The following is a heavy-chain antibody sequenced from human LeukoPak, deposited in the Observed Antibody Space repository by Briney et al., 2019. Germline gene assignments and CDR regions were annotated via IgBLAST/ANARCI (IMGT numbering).Heavy chain of an antibody. J-gene: IGHJ4*02. CDR3: VRESEPISQIIVFSF. CDR2: ISAYYGSS. V-gene: IGHV1-18*01. D-gene: IGHD2/OR15-2a*01. CDR1: GYSFPDYG. Sequence: VASVTVSCKTSGYSFPDYGISWVRQAPGQGLEWMGWISAYYGSSHFAQKFQGRVTLTRDISTSTAYMELRSLRSDDTAMYYCVRESEPISQIIVFSFWGQGTLVTVSS.